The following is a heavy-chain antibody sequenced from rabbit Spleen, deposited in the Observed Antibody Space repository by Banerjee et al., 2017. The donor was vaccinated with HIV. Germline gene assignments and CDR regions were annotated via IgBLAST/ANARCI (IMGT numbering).Heavy chain of an antibody. J-gene: IGHJ4*01. D-gene: IGHD1-1*01. CDR2: INTATGKG. Sequence: QSLEESGGGLVKPEGSLKVSCTASGFSFSTNYLMCWVRQAPGKGLEWIACINTATGKGVYATWEKGRFTISRTSSTAVTLQMTSLTAADTATYFCARDLTSVIGWNFNLWGQGTLVTVS. CDR3: ARDLTSVIGWNFNL. V-gene: IGHV1S40*01. CDR1: GFSFSTNYL.